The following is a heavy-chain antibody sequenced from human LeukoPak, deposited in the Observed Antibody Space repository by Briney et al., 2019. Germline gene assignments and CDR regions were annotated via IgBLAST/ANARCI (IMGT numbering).Heavy chain of an antibody. CDR3: AKDRHNTMIVVGY. CDR1: RFTSSSDA. V-gene: IGHV3-23*01. CDR2: VCGSGGGP. D-gene: IGHD3-22*01. Sequence: GRSLRLSCAPSRFTSSSDAMSSVRRAPGKRLERVSAVCGSGGGPFSTASAKGRLTIPRDNSKNTLCLQMNSLRAEDTAVYYCAKDRHNTMIVVGYWGQGTLVTVSS. J-gene: IGHJ4*02.